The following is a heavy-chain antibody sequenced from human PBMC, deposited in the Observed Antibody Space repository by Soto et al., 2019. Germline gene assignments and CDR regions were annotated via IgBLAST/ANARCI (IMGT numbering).Heavy chain of an antibody. Sequence: PGGSLRLSCAASEFTFSSYTMNWVRQAPGKGLEWVSCISSSSTYIYYADSVKGRFTISRDNAKNLLYLQMNSLRAEDTAMYYCARAWTTRDAFDIWGQGTMVTVSS. D-gene: IGHD4-17*01. CDR2: ISSSSTYI. CDR1: EFTFSSYT. V-gene: IGHV3-21*01. CDR3: ARAWTTRDAFDI. J-gene: IGHJ3*02.